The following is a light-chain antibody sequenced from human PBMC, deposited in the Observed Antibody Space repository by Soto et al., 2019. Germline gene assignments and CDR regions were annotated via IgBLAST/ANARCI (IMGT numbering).Light chain of an antibody. CDR1: QSINNW. CDR3: QQYDSYPFT. V-gene: IGKV1-5*03. J-gene: IGKJ4*01. CDR2: KAS. Sequence: DIQMTQSPSTLSASEGDRVTITCRASQSINNWLAWSQQKPGKAPKLLISKASNLKSGVPSRFSGTGSGTEFPLTISSLQPDDFSSYYFQQYDSYPFTFGGGTKVEI.